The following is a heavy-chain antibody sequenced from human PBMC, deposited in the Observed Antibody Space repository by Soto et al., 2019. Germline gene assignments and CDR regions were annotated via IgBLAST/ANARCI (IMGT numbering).Heavy chain of an antibody. V-gene: IGHV1-2*02. D-gene: IGHD5-12*01. Sequence: QVQLVQSGAEVKKPGASVTVSCKASGYTFSDYYLHWVRQAPGQGPEWMGWINPNGGGTKYGQKFRGRVTMTRDTSVRTAFMELNSLKSDDTAVHYCARESGGATATLDYYYFYMDVWGKGTTVTVSS. CDR3: ARESGGATATLDYYYFYMDV. CDR2: INPNGGGT. CDR1: GYTFSDYY. J-gene: IGHJ6*03.